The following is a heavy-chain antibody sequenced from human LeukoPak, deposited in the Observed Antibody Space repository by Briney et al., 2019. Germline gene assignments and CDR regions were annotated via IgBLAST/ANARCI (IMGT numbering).Heavy chain of an antibody. J-gene: IGHJ5*02. V-gene: IGHV5-51*01. CDR2: IYPGDSDT. Sequence: GESLKISCKGSGYSFTSYWIGWVRQMPGKGLEWMGIIYPGDSDTRYSPSFQGQVTISADKSISTAYLQWSSLKASDTAMYYCARQGYDSSGNNLGNWFDPWGQGTLVTVSS. CDR3: ARQGYDSSGNNLGNWFDP. D-gene: IGHD3-22*01. CDR1: GYSFTSYW.